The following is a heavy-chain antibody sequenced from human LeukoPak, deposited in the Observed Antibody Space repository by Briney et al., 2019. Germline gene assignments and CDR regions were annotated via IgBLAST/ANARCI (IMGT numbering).Heavy chain of an antibody. D-gene: IGHD3-10*01. V-gene: IGHV3-30-3*01. CDR1: GFTFSTYA. Sequence: GGSLRLSCAASGFTFSTYAMHWVRQAPGKGLEWVAVISYVGSNKYYADSVKGRFTISRDNSKSTLYLQMISLRAEDTAVYYCARDHWVTMVRGVIPLYGLDVWGQGSTVTVSS. CDR3: ARDHWVTMVRGVIPLYGLDV. J-gene: IGHJ6*02. CDR2: ISYVGSNK.